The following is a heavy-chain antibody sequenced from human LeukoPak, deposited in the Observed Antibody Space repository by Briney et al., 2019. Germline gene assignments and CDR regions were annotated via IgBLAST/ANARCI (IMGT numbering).Heavy chain of an antibody. D-gene: IGHD6-19*01. Sequence: PGGSLRLSCAASGFTVSSKYMSWVRQAPGKGLEWVAVIWYDGSNKYYADSVRGRFTISRDNSKNTLDLQVNSLRAEDTAVYYCARGHSSGWYYFDYWGQGTLVTVSS. J-gene: IGHJ4*02. CDR3: ARGHSSGWYYFDY. V-gene: IGHV3-33*08. CDR2: IWYDGSNK. CDR1: GFTVSSKY.